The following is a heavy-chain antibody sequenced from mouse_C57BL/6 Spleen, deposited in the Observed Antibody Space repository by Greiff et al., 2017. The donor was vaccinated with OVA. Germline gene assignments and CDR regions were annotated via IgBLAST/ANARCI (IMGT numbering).Heavy chain of an antibody. CDR1: GYTFTSYW. CDR2: IDPSDSYT. Sequence: QVQLKESGAELVMPGASVKLSCKASGYTFTSYWMHWVKQRPGQGLEWIGEIDPSDSYTNYNQKFKGKSTLTVDKSSSTAYMQLSSLTSEDSAVYYCARGKALYYYAMDYWGQGTSVTVSS. J-gene: IGHJ4*01. V-gene: IGHV1-69*01. CDR3: ARGKALYYYAMDY.